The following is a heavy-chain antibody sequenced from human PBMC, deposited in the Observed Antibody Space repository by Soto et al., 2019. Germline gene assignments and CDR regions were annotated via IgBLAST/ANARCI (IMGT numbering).Heavy chain of an antibody. CDR2: IIPIFGTA. V-gene: IGHV1-69*01. CDR3: ARDGYCSGGSCTNWFDP. J-gene: IGHJ5*02. D-gene: IGHD2-15*01. Sequence: QVQLVQSGAEVKKPGSSVKVSCKASGGTFSSYAISWVRQAPGQGLEWMGGIIPIFGTANYAQKFPGRVTITADESTSTAYMELSSLRSEDTAVYYCARDGYCSGGSCTNWFDPWGQGTLVTVSS. CDR1: GGTFSSYA.